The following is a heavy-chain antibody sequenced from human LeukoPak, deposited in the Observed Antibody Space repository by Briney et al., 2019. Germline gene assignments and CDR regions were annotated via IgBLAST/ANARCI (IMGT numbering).Heavy chain of an antibody. V-gene: IGHV4-39*01. J-gene: IGHJ3*02. Sequence: PSETLSLTCTVSGGSISSSSYYWGWIRQPPGKGLEWIGSIDYSGSTYYDPSLKSRVTISVDTSKNQFSLKLSSVTAADTAVYYCARHSPYSSSWFDAFDIWGQGTMVTVSS. CDR1: GGSISSSSYY. CDR2: IDYSGST. CDR3: ARHSPYSSSWFDAFDI. D-gene: IGHD6-13*01.